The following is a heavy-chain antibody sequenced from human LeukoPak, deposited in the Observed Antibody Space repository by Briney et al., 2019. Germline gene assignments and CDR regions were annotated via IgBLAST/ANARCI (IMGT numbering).Heavy chain of an antibody. J-gene: IGHJ4*02. CDR3: ARRYYYDSSGYYYFFDY. CDR2: IYYSGSM. D-gene: IGHD3-22*01. CDR1: GGSISSNSYY. Sequence: LETLSLTCTVSGGSISSNSYYWGWIRQPPGKGLEWIGSIYYSGSMYYSPSLKSRVTISVDTSKNQFSLKLNSVTAADTAIYYCARRYYYDSSGYYYFFDYWGQGTLVTVSS. V-gene: IGHV4-39*01.